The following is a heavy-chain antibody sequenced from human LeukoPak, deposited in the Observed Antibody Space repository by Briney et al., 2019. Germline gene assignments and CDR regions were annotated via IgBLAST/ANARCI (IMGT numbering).Heavy chain of an antibody. J-gene: IGHJ4*02. CDR1: GGSISSSSYY. CDR2: IYYSGST. D-gene: IGHD5-12*01. V-gene: IGHV4-39*07. CDR3: ARGGIVATINYFDY. Sequence: SETLSLTCTVSGGSISSSSYYWGWIRQPPGKGLEWIGSIYYSGSTYYNPSLKSRVTISVDTSKSQFSLKLSSVTAADTAVYYCARGGIVATINYFDYWGQGTLVTVSS.